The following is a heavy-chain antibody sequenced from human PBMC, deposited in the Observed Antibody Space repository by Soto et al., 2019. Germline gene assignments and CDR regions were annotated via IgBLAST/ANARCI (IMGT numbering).Heavy chain of an antibody. V-gene: IGHV4-30-2*01. CDR2: IYHSGST. Sequence: SETLSLTCAVSGGSISSGGYSWSWIRQPPGKGLEWIGYIYHSGSTYYNPSLKSRVTISVDRSKNQFSLKLSSVTTADTAVYYCARGSSPPTLNWFDPWGQGTLVTVSS. CDR1: GGSISSGGYS. D-gene: IGHD6-13*01. J-gene: IGHJ5*02. CDR3: ARGSSPPTLNWFDP.